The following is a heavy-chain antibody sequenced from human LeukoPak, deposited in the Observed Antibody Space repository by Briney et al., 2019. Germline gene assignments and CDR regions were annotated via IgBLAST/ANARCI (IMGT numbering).Heavy chain of an antibody. CDR3: AKATGKMVYAPFDP. CDR2: IRYDGSNK. D-gene: IGHD2-8*01. V-gene: IGHV3-30*02. CDR1: GFTFSSYG. Sequence: GGSLRLSCAASGFTFSSYGMHWVRQAPGKGLEWVAFIRYDGSNKYYADSVKGRFTISRDNSKNTLYLQMNSLRAEDTAVYYCAKATGKMVYAPFDPWGQGTLVTVSS. J-gene: IGHJ5*02.